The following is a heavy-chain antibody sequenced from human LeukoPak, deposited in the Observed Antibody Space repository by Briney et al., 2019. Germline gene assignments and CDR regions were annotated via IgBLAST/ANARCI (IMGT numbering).Heavy chain of an antibody. CDR3: ARRGYDILTGYHYYFDY. Sequence: KPSETLSLTCAVSGGSIRSGGYSWSWIRQPPGKGLEWIGSIYYSGSTYYNPSLKSRVTISVDTSKNQFSLKLSSVTAADTAVYYCARRGYDILTGYHYYFDYWGQGTLVTVSS. J-gene: IGHJ4*02. CDR2: IYYSGST. CDR1: GGSIRSGGYS. V-gene: IGHV4-39*01. D-gene: IGHD3-9*01.